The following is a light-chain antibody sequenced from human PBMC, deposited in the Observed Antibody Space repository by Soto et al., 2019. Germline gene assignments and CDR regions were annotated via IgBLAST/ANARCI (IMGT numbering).Light chain of an antibody. J-gene: IGKJ1*01. Sequence: EIVLTQSPATLSVSPGERVTLSCRASQSVDINLAWYQQKPGQAPRLLIYGASTRATDMPGTFSGRGSGTEFTLTISSLRPEDFAVYYCQQYRSWPRTFGQETKVDI. CDR1: QSVDIN. V-gene: IGKV3-15*01. CDR3: QQYRSWPRT. CDR2: GAS.